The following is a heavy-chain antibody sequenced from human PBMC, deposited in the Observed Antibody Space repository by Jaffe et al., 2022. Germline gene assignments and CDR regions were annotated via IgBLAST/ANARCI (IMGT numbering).Heavy chain of an antibody. CDR2: INPKSGGT. Sequence: QVQLVQSGAEVKKPGASVKVSCKASGYTFTDYYMHWVRQAPGQGLEWMGWINPKSGGTNYAQKFQGRVTMTRDTSISTTYMDLNSLRSDDTAVYYCARENSFFDYWGQGVLVTVSS. V-gene: IGHV1-2*02. CDR1: GYTFTDYY. CDR3: ARENSFFDY. J-gene: IGHJ4*02.